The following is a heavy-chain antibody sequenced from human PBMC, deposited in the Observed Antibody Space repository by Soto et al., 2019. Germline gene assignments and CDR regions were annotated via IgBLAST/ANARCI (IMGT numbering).Heavy chain of an antibody. V-gene: IGHV4-4*02. CDR3: AAGGGLPRYY. D-gene: IGHD5-12*01. Sequence: PSETRSLTCAVSGGSISTSNWWSWVRQPPGKGLEWIGEVYRTGSTNYNPSLESRLTISVDKSKNQFSLKLTSVTAADTAVYYCAAGGGLPRYYWGQGTLVTVS. CDR2: VYRTGST. J-gene: IGHJ4*02. CDR1: GGSISTSNW.